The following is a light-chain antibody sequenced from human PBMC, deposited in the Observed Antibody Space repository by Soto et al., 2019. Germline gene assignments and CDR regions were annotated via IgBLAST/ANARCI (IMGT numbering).Light chain of an antibody. J-gene: IGKJ4*01. V-gene: IGKV3-15*01. CDR3: QQYNDWPPA. CDR1: QSVSSK. CDR2: GAS. Sequence: ETVMTQSPATLSLSPGERATLSCRASQSVSSKLVWYQQKPGQAPRFLIYGASTRATGIPARFRGSESGTEFTLTIDSLQSEDFAVYYCQQYNDWPPAFGGGTKVEIK.